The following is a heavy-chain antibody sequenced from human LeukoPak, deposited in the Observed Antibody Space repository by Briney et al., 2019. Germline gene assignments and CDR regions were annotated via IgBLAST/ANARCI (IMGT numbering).Heavy chain of an antibody. V-gene: IGHV3-66*02. CDR3: ARDAYYYDQVGAFDI. D-gene: IGHD3-22*01. Sequence: GXSLRLSCAASGFTISSNYMSWVRQAPGKGLEWVSVIYSGGRKYYSDSVKGRFTISRDNSKNTLYLQMNSLRAEDTAVYYCARDAYYYDQVGAFDIWGQGTMVTVS. J-gene: IGHJ3*02. CDR2: IYSGGRK. CDR1: GFTISSNY.